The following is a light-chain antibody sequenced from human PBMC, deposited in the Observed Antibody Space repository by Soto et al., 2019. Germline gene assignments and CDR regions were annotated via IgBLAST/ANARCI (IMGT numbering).Light chain of an antibody. CDR2: DVS. J-gene: IGLJ1*01. Sequence: QSALTQPRSVSWSPGQSVTISCTVTSSDVGGYNYVSWYQQYSGKAPKVMIYDVSKRPSGVPDRFSGSKSGNTASLTISGLQAEDEADYYCCSYAASNTFVFGTGTKVTVL. V-gene: IGLV2-11*01. CDR3: CSYAASNTFV. CDR1: SSDVGGYNY.